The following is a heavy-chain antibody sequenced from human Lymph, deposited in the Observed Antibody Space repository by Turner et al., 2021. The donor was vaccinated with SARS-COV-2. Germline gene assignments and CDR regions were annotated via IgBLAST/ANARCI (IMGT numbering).Heavy chain of an antibody. V-gene: IGHV3-23*01. CDR2: ISGSGGRT. J-gene: IGHJ4*02. Sequence: EVQLLDSGGGLVQPGGSLRLPCQASGITFGSYAMSWVRQAPGKGVGWVAAISGSGGRTYYADAVKGRFTISRDKSKNTLYLQMNSLRAEETAVYYCAKEGDTAMVNFDYWGQGTLVTVSS. D-gene: IGHD5-18*01. CDR1: GITFGSYA. CDR3: AKEGDTAMVNFDY.